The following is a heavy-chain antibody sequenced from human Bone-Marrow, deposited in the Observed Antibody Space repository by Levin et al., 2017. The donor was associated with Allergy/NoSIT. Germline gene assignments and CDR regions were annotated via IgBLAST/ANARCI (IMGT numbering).Heavy chain of an antibody. V-gene: IGHV4-4*02. Sequence: SETLSLTCAVSGDSISGSRWWTWVRQPPGRGLEWIGEINHKGSSNYNPSLRGRATISLDRSKNQFSLKVTSLTAADTAVYYCASCSDYATLWRRFDPWGQGTLVTVSS. CDR3: ASCSDYATLWRRFDP. CDR1: GDSISGSRW. CDR2: INHKGSS. J-gene: IGHJ5*02. D-gene: IGHD2-2*01.